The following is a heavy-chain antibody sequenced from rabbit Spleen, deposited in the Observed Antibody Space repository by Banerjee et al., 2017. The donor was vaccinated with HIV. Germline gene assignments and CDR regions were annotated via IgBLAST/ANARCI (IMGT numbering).Heavy chain of an antibody. Sequence: QEQLVESGGGLVQPGGSLKLSCKASGFDFSAYGVSWVRQAPGKGLEWIGYIDPLFDNTYYASWVNGRFTISRHNAQNTLYLQLNSLTAADTATYFCARNANGGWDLWGQGTLVTVS. CDR2: IDPLFDNT. CDR1: GFDFSAYG. D-gene: IGHD4-1*01. V-gene: IGHV1S47*01. CDR3: ARNANGGWDL. J-gene: IGHJ6*01.